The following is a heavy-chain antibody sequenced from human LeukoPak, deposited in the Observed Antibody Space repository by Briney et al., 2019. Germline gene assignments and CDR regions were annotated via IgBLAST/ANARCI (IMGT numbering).Heavy chain of an antibody. CDR1: GFTFSNYH. V-gene: IGHV3-48*03. CDR3: ATHSSWYKAGNSEESDY. J-gene: IGHJ4*02. Sequence: PGGSLRLSCAASGFTFSNYHMNWVRQAPGKGLEWVSYISSSGSTIFYAASLKGRFTISRDNAKNSLFLQMNSLRAEDTAAYYCATHSSWYKAGNSEESDYWGQGTLVTVSS. CDR2: ISSSGSTI. D-gene: IGHD6-13*01.